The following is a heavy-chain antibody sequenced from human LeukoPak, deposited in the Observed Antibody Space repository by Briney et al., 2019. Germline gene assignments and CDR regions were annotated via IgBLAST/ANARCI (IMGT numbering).Heavy chain of an antibody. Sequence: ASVKVSCKASGYTFTSYYMHWVRQAPGQGLEWMGIINPSDGSTSYAQKFQGRVTMTRDTSTSTVYMELSSLRSEDTAVYYCARTGGVATPFDYWGQGTLVTVSS. V-gene: IGHV1-46*01. CDR3: ARTGGVATPFDY. CDR1: GYTFTSYY. D-gene: IGHD3-3*01. J-gene: IGHJ4*02. CDR2: INPSDGST.